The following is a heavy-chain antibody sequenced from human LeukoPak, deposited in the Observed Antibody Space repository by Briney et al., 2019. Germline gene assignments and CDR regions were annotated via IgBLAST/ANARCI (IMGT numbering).Heavy chain of an antibody. CDR2: IYYSGST. CDR3: ALHDYGDSHYFDY. Sequence: SETLSLTCTVSGGSISSYYWSWIRQPPGKGLEWIGYIYYSGSTNYNPSLKSRVTISVDTSKNQFSLKLSSVTAADTAVYYCALHDYGDSHYFDYWGQETLVTVSS. V-gene: IGHV4-59*01. CDR1: GGSISSYY. D-gene: IGHD4-17*01. J-gene: IGHJ4*02.